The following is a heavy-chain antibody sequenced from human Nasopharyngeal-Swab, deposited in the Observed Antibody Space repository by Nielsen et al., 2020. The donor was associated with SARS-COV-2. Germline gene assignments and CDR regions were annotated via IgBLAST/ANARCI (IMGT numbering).Heavy chain of an antibody. CDR2: IDWDDDK. CDR1: GFSLSISGMS. CDR3: ARTSVPDTYVLWSPEGAYYYAMDV. J-gene: IGHJ6*02. D-gene: IGHD2-2*01. V-gene: IGHV2-70*11. Sequence: SGPTLVKPTQTLTLTCTFSGFSLSISGMSVSWIRQPPGKALEWLARIDWDDDKYYSTSLKTRLTISKDTSKNQVVLTMTNMDPVDTATYYCARTSVPDTYVLWSPEGAYYYAMDVWGQGTTVTVSS.